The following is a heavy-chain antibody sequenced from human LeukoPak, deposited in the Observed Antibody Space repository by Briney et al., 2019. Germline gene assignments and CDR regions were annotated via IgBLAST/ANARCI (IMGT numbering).Heavy chain of an antibody. CDR1: GFTFSSYW. CDR3: ARPSTLCSGTSCYVPFDY. Sequence: PGGSLRLSCAASGFTFSSYWMHWVRQAPGKGLVWVSRINGDGSSTRYADSVKGRFTISRDNAKNTLYLQMSSLRAEDTAVYYRARPSTLCSGTSCYVPFDYWGQGTLVTVSS. V-gene: IGHV3-74*01. CDR2: INGDGSST. D-gene: IGHD2-2*01. J-gene: IGHJ4*02.